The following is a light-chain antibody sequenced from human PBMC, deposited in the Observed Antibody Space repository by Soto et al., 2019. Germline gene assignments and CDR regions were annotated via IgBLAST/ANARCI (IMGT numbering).Light chain of an antibody. CDR2: GAS. CDR1: QSVVSDY. CDR3: QQYYTAPTWT. Sequence: EIVLTQSPDTLSLSPGEGVTLSCRASQSVVSDYVAWYQQKPGQAPRLLIYGASIGATGLPARFSGSGSGTDFTLTISSLQAEDVAVYYCQQYYTAPTWTLGQGTKVEIK. J-gene: IGKJ1*01. V-gene: IGKV3D-7*01.